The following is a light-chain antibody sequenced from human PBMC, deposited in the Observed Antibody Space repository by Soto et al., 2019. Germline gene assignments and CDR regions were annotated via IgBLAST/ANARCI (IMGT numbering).Light chain of an antibody. CDR3: QQYHGFW. J-gene: IGKJ1*01. CDR1: HSINDW. Sequence: DNPLTQSPSSLSASVGDRVTITCRARHSINDWLAWYQQKPGKVPKLLIYDASSLESGVPSRFSGGGSGTEFSLIINGLQPEDFATYYCQQYHGFWFGQGTKVDSK. CDR2: DAS. V-gene: IGKV1-5*01.